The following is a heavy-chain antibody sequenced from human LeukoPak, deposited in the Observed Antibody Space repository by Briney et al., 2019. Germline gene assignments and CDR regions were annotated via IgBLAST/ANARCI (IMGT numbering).Heavy chain of an antibody. CDR2: ISGSGGST. CDR3: ARAHEAGYFDY. J-gene: IGHJ4*02. V-gene: IGHV3-23*01. D-gene: IGHD6-13*01. CDR1: GFTFSSYA. Sequence: GGSLRLSCAASGFTFSSYAVSWVRQAPGKGLAWVSAISGSGGSTYYADSVKGRFTISRDNSKNTLYLQMNSLRAEDTAVYYCARAHEAGYFDYWGQGTLVTVSS.